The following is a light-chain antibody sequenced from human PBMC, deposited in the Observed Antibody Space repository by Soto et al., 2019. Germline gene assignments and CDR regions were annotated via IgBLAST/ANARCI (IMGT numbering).Light chain of an antibody. J-gene: IGKJ1*01. Sequence: EIVLTQSPGTLSLSPGERATLSCRASQSVGDTYLAWYQQKPGQAPRLLMYSTSIRATGISDRFSGSGSGTDFTLTISRLDPEDFAVYYCQHYDRAPMWTFG. CDR1: QSVGDTY. V-gene: IGKV3-20*01. CDR2: STS. CDR3: QHYDRAPMWT.